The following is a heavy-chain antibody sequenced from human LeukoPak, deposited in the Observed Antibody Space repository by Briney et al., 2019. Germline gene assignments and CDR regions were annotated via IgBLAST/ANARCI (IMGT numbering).Heavy chain of an antibody. D-gene: IGHD3-22*01. V-gene: IGHV4-39*07. CDR3: VVVITGAFDI. J-gene: IGHJ3*02. CDR2: IYYSGST. Sequence: KPSETLSLTCTVSGGSISSSSYYWGWIRQPPGKGLEWIGSIYYSGSTYYNPSLKSRVTISVDTSKNQFSLKLSSVTAADTAVYYSVVVITGAFDIWGQGTMVTVSS. CDR1: GGSISSSSYY.